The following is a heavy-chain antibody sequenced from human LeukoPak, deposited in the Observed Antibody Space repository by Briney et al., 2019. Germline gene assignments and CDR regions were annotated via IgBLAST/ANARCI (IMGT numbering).Heavy chain of an antibody. Sequence: SETLSLTCTVSGYSISSGYHWGWIRQPPGKGLEWIGNIHHSGSTYYKPSLRSRVIISVDTSKNQFSLRLSSVTAADTAVYYCARFFSAATWGYNWFDPWGQGTLVTVSS. CDR1: GYSISSGYH. D-gene: IGHD2-15*01. V-gene: IGHV4-38-2*02. CDR3: ARFFSAATWGYNWFDP. CDR2: IHHSGST. J-gene: IGHJ5*02.